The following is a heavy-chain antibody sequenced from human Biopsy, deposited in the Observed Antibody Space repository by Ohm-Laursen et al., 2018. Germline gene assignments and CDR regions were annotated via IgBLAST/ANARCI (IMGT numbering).Heavy chain of an antibody. CDR2: IYDRGSTA. Sequence: TLSLTCTVSGDSVSSGSFYWTWIRQPPGQGLEYIGYIYDRGSTANHNPSLESRVTMSVDMPKNQFSLKLSSVTAADTAIYYCARGMRSSGWPYFDSWGQGTLVTVSS. CDR3: ARGMRSSGWPYFDS. CDR1: GDSVSSGSFY. V-gene: IGHV4-61*01. J-gene: IGHJ4*02. D-gene: IGHD6-19*01.